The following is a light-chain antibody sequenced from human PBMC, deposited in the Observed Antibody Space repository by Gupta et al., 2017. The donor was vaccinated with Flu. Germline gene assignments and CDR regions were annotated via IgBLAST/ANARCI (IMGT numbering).Light chain of an antibody. J-gene: IGKJ2*01. CDR1: QSVLYSSNNKNY. V-gene: IGKV4-1*01. CDR3: QQYYSTPS. CDR2: WAS. Sequence: VALGERATINCKSSQSVLYSSNNKNYLAWYQQKPGQPPKLLIYWASTRESGVPDRFSGSGSGTDFTLTISSLQAEDVAVYYCQQYYSTPSFGQGTKLEIK.